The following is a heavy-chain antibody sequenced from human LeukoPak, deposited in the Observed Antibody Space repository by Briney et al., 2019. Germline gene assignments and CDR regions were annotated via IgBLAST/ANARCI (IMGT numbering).Heavy chain of an antibody. J-gene: IGHJ2*01. CDR2: IYYSGSA. CDR1: GGSISSGGYY. V-gene: IGHV4-31*03. Sequence: SQTLSLTCTVSGGSISSGGYYWSWIRQPPGKGQEWIGYIYYSGSAYYNPSLRSRVIISVDTSKNQFSLNLNSVTAADTAVNYCARAILTPSGYVWHFDLWGRGTLVTVSS. CDR3: ARAILTPSGYVWHFDL. D-gene: IGHD3-3*01.